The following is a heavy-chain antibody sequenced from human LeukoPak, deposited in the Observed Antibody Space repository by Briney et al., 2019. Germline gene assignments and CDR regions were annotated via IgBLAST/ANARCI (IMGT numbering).Heavy chain of an antibody. CDR3: ARDRPLSAGGVIYDSYYGMDV. CDR1: GFTFSSYG. Sequence: GGSLRLSCAASGFTFSSYGMHWVRQAPGKGLEWVAVIWDDGSNKVYADSVKGRFTISRDNSKNTLYLQMNTLRAEDSAVYYCARDRPLSAGGVIYDSYYGMDVWGQGTTVTVFS. D-gene: IGHD3-10*01. CDR2: IWDDGSNK. V-gene: IGHV3-33*01. J-gene: IGHJ6*02.